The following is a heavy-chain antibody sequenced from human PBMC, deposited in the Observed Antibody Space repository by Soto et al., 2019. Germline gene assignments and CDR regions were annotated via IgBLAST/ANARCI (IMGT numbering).Heavy chain of an antibody. J-gene: IGHJ4*02. CDR2: MSYDGTTK. CDR1: GFIFSNYV. V-gene: IGHV3-30-3*01. Sequence: QVQLVESGGGVVQPGRSLRLSCAASGFIFSNYVMYWVRQAPGKGLGWVAFMSYDGTTKSYADSVKVRFTISRDNSQNTLYLQMNSLRPEGTGVYYCAREVLWSPYFDYWGPGTLVTVSS. D-gene: IGHD3-10*01. CDR3: AREVLWSPYFDY.